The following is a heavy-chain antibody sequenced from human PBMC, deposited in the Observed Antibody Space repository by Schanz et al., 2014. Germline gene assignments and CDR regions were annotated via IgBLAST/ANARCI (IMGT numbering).Heavy chain of an antibody. J-gene: IGHJ4*02. V-gene: IGHV1-18*01. CDR2: ISPYTGNT. Sequence: QVQVVQSGAEVKKPGASVKVSCKASGYTFTDYGVIWVRQAPGQGLEWMGWISPYTGNTHYFDKMEGRVTMTTDTSTSTAYMELRSLRSDDTAVYYCARDQSPYTNSSDVRYFDYWGQGSLVTVSS. CDR1: GYTFTDYG. D-gene: IGHD6-6*01. CDR3: ARDQSPYTNSSDVRYFDY.